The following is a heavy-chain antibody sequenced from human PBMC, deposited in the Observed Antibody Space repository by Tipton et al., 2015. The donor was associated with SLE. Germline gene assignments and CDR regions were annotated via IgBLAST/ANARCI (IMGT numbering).Heavy chain of an antibody. CDR1: GGSISRYY. J-gene: IGHJ4*02. Sequence: LRLSCTVSGGSISRYYWSWIRQPPGKGLEWIGEINHSGSTNYNPSLKSRVTISVDTSKNQFSLKLSSVTAADTAVYYCARDHYGDYASFYFDYWGQGTLVIVSS. CDR2: INHSGST. D-gene: IGHD4-17*01. V-gene: IGHV4-34*01. CDR3: ARDHYGDYASFYFDY.